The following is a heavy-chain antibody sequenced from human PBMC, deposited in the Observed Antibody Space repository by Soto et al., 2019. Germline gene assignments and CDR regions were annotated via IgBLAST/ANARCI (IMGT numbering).Heavy chain of an antibody. J-gene: IGHJ4*02. CDR3: ARGELDRAIDF. CDR1: GFTFSSRS. V-gene: IGHV3-21*05. CDR2: ISDSGRNK. Sequence: GGSLRLTCAASGFTFSSRSMNWVRQAPGKGLEWVSYISDSGRNKYNTDCVSRLFTISSKNMKNSLLLHMDGLGDDDTALYYSARGELDRAIDFWGQGTLVTVSS. D-gene: IGHD1-1*01.